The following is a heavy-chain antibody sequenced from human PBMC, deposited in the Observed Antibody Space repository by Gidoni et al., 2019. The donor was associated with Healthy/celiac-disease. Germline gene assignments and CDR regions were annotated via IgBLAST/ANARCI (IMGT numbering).Heavy chain of an antibody. J-gene: IGHJ6*02. V-gene: IGHV1-46*01. D-gene: IGHD5-18*01. CDR1: GYTFTSYY. Sequence: QVQLVQSGAEVKKPGASVKVSCKASGYTFTSYYMHWVRQAPGQGLEWMGIINPSGGSTSYAQKFQGRVTMTRDTSTSTVYMELSSLRSEDTAVYYCASQRPRFDTAAYYYYGMDVWGQGTTVTVSS. CDR3: ASQRPRFDTAAYYYYGMDV. CDR2: INPSGGST.